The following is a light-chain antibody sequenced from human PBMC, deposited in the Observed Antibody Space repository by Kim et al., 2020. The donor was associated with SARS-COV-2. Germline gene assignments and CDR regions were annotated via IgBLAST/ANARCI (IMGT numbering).Light chain of an antibody. J-gene: IGKJ2*01. CDR3: QQLNSYPYT. Sequence: SASVGDRVSITCRASQDVDTFVAWYQQKRGQAPRLLIYGASTLQSGVPSRFSGYGSGTEFTLTITSPQPEDVATYYCQQLNSYPYTFGQGTKLEI. CDR1: QDVDTF. CDR2: GAS. V-gene: IGKV1-9*01.